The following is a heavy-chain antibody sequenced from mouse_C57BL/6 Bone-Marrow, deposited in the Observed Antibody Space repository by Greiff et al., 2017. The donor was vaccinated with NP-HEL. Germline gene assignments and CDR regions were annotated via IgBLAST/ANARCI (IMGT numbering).Heavy chain of an antibody. Sequence: QVQLKQSGPGILQSSQTLSLTCSFSGFSLSTSGMGVSWIRQPSGKGLEWLAHIYWDDDKRYNPSLKSRLTISKDTSRNQVFLKITSVDTADTATYYCARRARGWDGYYWYFDVWGTGTTVTVSS. D-gene: IGHD2-3*01. CDR3: ARRARGWDGYYWYFDV. CDR2: IYWDDDK. J-gene: IGHJ1*03. CDR1: GFSLSTSGMG. V-gene: IGHV8-12*01.